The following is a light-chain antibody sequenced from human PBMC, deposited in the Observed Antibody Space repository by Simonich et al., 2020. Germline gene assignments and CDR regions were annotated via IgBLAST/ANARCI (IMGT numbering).Light chain of an antibody. V-gene: IGLV2-14*01. CDR2: DVS. J-gene: IGLJ3*02. CDR1: SSDVGGYNY. Sequence: QSALTQPASVSGSPGQSITISCTGTSSDVGGYNYVSWYQQHPGKAPKLMIYDVSKRPLGVSNRFSGAKSGNTASLTISGLQAEDEADYYCSSYTSSSTWVFGGGTKLTVL. CDR3: SSYTSSSTWV.